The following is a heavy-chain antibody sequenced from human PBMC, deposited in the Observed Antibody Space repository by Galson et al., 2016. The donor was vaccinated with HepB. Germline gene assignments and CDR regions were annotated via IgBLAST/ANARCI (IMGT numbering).Heavy chain of an antibody. D-gene: IGHD5-12*01. J-gene: IGHJ4*02. CDR2: INQDDSDK. CDR1: GFSFYNNWW. V-gene: IGHV3-7*03. Sequence: SLRLSCAASGFSFYNNWWMSWVRQAPGKGLEWVANINQDDSDKNYIDSVRGRFTISRDNAKNSLSMQMNSLTVEDTAVYYCARESSGYSHWGQGTLVTVSS. CDR3: ARESSGYSH.